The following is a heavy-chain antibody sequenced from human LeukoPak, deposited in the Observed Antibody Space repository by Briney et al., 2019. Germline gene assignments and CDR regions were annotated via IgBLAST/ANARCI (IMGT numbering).Heavy chain of an antibody. J-gene: IGHJ4*02. V-gene: IGHV1-69*13. CDR1: GGTFSSYA. Sequence: PVKVSCKASGGTFSSYAISWVRQAPGQGLEWMGGIIPIFGTANYAQKFQGRVTITADESTSTAYMELSSLRSEDTAVYYCARDLMTTVTTSGYWGQGTLVTVSS. D-gene: IGHD4-17*01. CDR2: IIPIFGTA. CDR3: ARDLMTTVTTSGY.